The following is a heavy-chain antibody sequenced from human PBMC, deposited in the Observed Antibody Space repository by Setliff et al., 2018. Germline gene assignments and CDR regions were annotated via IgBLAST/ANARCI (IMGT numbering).Heavy chain of an antibody. J-gene: IGHJ4*02. D-gene: IGHD3-22*01. Sequence: ASVKVSCKASGYIFTNYNVYWLRQAPGQTLELMGHVHGGNGDTKYSEKFQGRLTITRDISATTADMELYSLKSEDTAVYYCASDVIVVAGTGTNYWGQGTLVTVSS. CDR2: VHGGNGDT. CDR1: GYIFTNYN. V-gene: IGHV1-3*01. CDR3: ASDVIVVAGTGTNY.